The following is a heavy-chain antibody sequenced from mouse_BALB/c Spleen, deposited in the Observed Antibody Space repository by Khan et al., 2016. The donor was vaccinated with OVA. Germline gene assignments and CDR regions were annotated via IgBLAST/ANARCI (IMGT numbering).Heavy chain of an antibody. Sequence: VQLQQSGTVLARPGASVRMSCKASGYIFTNYLMHWVKQRPGQGLEWIGSIYPGNSDTNYNQNFKGKANLTAVPSASTAYMEVSSLTNEDSAVYYGSRAGYGAFAYWGQGTLVTVSA. CDR3: SRAGYGAFAY. CDR2: IYPGNSDT. CDR1: GYIFTNYL. V-gene: IGHV1-5*01. J-gene: IGHJ3*01. D-gene: IGHD1-1*01.